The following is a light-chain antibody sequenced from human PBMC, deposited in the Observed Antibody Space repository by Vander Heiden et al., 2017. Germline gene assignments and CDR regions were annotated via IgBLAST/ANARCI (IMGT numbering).Light chain of an antibody. CDR3: QQYNNWWT. CDR2: GAS. Sequence: EIVMTQSPATLPVSPGERATLSCRASQSVSSNLAWYQQKPGQAPRLLIYGASTRATGIPASFSGSGSGTEFTLTISSLQYEDFAVYYWQQYNNWWTFGQGTKVEIK. V-gene: IGKV3-15*01. CDR1: QSVSSN. J-gene: IGKJ1*01.